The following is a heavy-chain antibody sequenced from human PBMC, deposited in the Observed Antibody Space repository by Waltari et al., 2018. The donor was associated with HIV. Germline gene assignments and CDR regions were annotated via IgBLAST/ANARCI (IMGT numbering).Heavy chain of an antibody. Sequence: QVQLVESGGGVVQPGRSLRVSCAASGFRFSDYAIHWVRQAPGKGLDGRKSVSYDGKYIHYAASVRGRFTVSRDDSQNTAYLQMTSLRVDDTAVYFCAREPRESIDYWGQGTLVTVSS. CDR1: GFRFSDYA. CDR2: VSYDGKYI. V-gene: IGHV3-30*04. J-gene: IGHJ4*01. CDR3: AREPRESIDY.